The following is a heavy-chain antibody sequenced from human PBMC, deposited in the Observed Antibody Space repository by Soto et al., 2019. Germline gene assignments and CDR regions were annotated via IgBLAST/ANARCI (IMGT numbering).Heavy chain of an antibody. J-gene: IGHJ6*03. D-gene: IGHD2-2*01. CDR2: IKQDGSEK. Sequence: EVQLVESGGGLVQPGGSLRLSCAASGFTFSNYWMSWVRQAPGKGLEWVASIKQDGSEKYYVDSVKGRFTISRDNAKNSLYLQMNSLRAEDTAVYYCARERHCSGTSCSNGLKDHYYMDVWGKGTTVTVSS. CDR1: GFTFSNYW. V-gene: IGHV3-7*01. CDR3: ARERHCSGTSCSNGLKDHYYMDV.